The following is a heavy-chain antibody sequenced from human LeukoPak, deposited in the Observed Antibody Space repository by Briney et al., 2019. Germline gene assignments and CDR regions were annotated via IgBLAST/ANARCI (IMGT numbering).Heavy chain of an antibody. CDR1: GGTFSSYA. Sequence: ASVKVSCKASGGTFSSYAISWVRQAPGQGLEWMGWINPNNGATNYAQKFQGRVTMTRETSIGTAYMELNRLRSDDAAVYYCASKAIYYDSSGYYYRWFDPWGQGTLVTVSS. CDR3: ASKAIYYDSSGYYYRWFDP. J-gene: IGHJ5*02. CDR2: INPNNGAT. V-gene: IGHV1-2*02. D-gene: IGHD3-22*01.